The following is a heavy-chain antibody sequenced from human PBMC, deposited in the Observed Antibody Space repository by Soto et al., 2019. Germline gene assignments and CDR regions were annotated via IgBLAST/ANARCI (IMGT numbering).Heavy chain of an antibody. Sequence: QVQLVESGGGVVQPGRSLRLSCAASGFTFSSYGMHWVRQAPGKGLEWVAVIWYDGSNKYYADSVKGRFTISRDNSKNTLYLQMNSLRAEDTAVYHCASSYYDSSGYYPNYYFYYWGQGTLVTVSS. V-gene: IGHV3-33*01. CDR1: GFTFSSYG. CDR2: IWYDGSNK. J-gene: IGHJ4*02. CDR3: ASSYYDSSGYYPNYYFYY. D-gene: IGHD3-22*01.